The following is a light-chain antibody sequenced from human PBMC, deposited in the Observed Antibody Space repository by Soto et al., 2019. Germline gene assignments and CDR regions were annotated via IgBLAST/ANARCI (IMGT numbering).Light chain of an antibody. J-gene: IGLJ2*01. CDR2: EVN. CDR1: SSGVGGYYR. V-gene: IGLV2-23*02. CDR3: CSYAGSDTLL. Sequence: QSALTQPASVSGSPGQSITISCTGTSSGVGGYYRVSWYQQHPGKAPKLLIYEVNERPSGVSNRFSGSKSANMASLTISGLQAEDEADYYCCSYAGSDTLLFGGGTKLTVL.